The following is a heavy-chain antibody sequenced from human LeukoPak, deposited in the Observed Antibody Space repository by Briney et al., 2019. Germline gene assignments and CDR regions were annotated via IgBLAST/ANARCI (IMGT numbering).Heavy chain of an antibody. D-gene: IGHD6-19*01. CDR3: ARVASIAVAGTFFDY. CDR2: INPSGGST. Sequence: GASVKVSCKASGYTFTSYYMHWVRQAPGQGLEWMGIINPSGGSTSYAQKFQGRVTMTRDTSTCTVYMELSSLRSEDTAVYYCARVASIAVAGTFFDYWGQGTLVTVSS. CDR1: GYTFTSYY. V-gene: IGHV1-46*01. J-gene: IGHJ4*02.